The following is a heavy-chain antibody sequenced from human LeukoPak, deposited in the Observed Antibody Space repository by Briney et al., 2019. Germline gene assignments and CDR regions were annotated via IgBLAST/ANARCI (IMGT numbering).Heavy chain of an antibody. J-gene: IGHJ4*02. CDR3: AAGRRYSLLDY. V-gene: IGHV1-24*01. Sequence: ASVKVSCKVSGSSLSELSLYWVRQAPGKGLEWMGGFDVIDSETFYAQKFQGRVTMTEDSSTDTAYMELRSLTSDDTALYYCAAGRRYSLLDYWGQGTLVTVSS. CDR1: GSSLSELS. D-gene: IGHD5-18*01. CDR2: FDVIDSET.